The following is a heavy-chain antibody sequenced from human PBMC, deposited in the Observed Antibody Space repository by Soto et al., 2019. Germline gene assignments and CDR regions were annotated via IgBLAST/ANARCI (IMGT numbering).Heavy chain of an antibody. CDR1: GGSISSGGSY. Sequence: QVQLQESGPGLVKPSQTLSLTCTVSGGSISSGGSYWSWIRQHPGKGLEWIGYIYYSGSTYYNPSLKSRVNIAVDTSKNQFALKLSSVTAADTAVYYCAREGGIVGATAADYCGQGTLGTVSS. CDR3: AREGGIVGATAADY. CDR2: IYYSGST. J-gene: IGHJ4*02. D-gene: IGHD1-26*01. V-gene: IGHV4-31*03.